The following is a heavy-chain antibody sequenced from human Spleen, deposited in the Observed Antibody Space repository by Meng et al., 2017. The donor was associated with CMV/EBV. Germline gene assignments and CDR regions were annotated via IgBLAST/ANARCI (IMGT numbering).Heavy chain of an antibody. CDR2: INPICGGT. D-gene: IGHD1-1*01. Sequence: STGYCLPWLRQAPGQGLEWLGWINPICGGTNYAQKFQGRVTMTRDTSISTAYMELSRLTADDTAVFYCARDPPAVDFLPNSSTTDWGQGTLVTVSS. CDR3: ARDPPAVDFLPNSSTTD. V-gene: IGHV1-2*02. CDR1: STGYC. J-gene: IGHJ4*02.